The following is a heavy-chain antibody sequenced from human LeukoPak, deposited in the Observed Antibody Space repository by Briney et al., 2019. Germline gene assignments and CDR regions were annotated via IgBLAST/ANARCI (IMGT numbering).Heavy chain of an antibody. CDR2: IYYSGST. Sequence: PSETLSLTCTVSGGSISSSSYYWGWIRHPPGKGLEWIGSIYYSGSTYYNPSLKSRVTISVDTSKNQFSLKLSSVTAADTAVYYCVRRSPYYYDSRGAFDIWGEGTMVTVSS. D-gene: IGHD3-22*01. V-gene: IGHV4-39*01. J-gene: IGHJ3*02. CDR1: GGSISSSSYY. CDR3: VRRSPYYYDSRGAFDI.